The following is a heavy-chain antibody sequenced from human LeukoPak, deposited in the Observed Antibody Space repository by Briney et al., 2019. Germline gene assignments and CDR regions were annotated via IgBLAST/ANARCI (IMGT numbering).Heavy chain of an antibody. CDR1: GGSISSGSYY. CDR3: ASSDSSGWYRGYFDY. V-gene: IGHV4-61*02. CDR2: IYTSGST. Sequence: SETLSLTCTVSGGSISSGSYYWSWIRQPAGKGLEWIGRIYTSGSTNYNPSLKSRVTISVDTSKNQFSLKLSSVTAADTAVYYCASSDSSGWYRGYFDYWGQGTLVTVSS. J-gene: IGHJ4*02. D-gene: IGHD6-19*01.